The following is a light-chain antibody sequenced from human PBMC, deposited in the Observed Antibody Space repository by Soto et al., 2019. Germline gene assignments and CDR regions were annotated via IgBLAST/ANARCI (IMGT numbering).Light chain of an antibody. CDR1: ENINNW. CDR2: RAS. CDR3: QQYNSYPYT. J-gene: IGKJ2*01. Sequence: DIQMTQSPSTLSASIGDRVTITCRASENINNWLAWYQQKPGKAPRFLIYRASSLESGVPSRFSGSRSGTDFTLTISSLQPDDFATYYCQQYNSYPYTFGQGTKLDIK. V-gene: IGKV1-5*03.